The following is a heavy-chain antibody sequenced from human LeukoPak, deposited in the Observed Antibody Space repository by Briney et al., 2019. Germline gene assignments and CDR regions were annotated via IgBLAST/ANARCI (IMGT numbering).Heavy chain of an antibody. CDR1: GGSISSYY. V-gene: IGHV4-59*01. J-gene: IGHJ4*02. D-gene: IGHD4-23*01. CDR3: ARVGRGSTVVTLNYFDY. CDR2: IYYSGST. Sequence: NPSETLSLTCTVSGGSISSYYWSWIRQPPGKGLEWIGYIYYSGSTNYNPSLKSRVTISVDTSKNQFSLKLSSVTAADTAVYYCARVGRGSTVVTLNYFDYWGQGTLVTVSS.